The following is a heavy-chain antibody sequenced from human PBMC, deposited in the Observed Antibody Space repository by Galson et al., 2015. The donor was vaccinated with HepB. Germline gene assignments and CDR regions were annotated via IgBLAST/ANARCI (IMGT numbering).Heavy chain of an antibody. J-gene: IGHJ4*02. V-gene: IGHV1-18*04. CDR2: ISTYNHNT. Sequence: SVKVSCKASGYTFASYSISWVRQAPGQGLEWMGWISTYNHNTNYAQKFQGRVTMTTDTSTSTAYMELRSLRSDDTAVYYCARVITSGSRKSLWSDPIIVVEGIDYWGQGTLVTVSS. CDR3: ARVITSGSRKSLWSDPIIVVEGIDY. CDR1: GYTFASYS. D-gene: IGHD3-22*01.